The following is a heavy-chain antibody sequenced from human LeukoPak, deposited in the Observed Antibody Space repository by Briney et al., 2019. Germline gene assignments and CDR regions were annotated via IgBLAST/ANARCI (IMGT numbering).Heavy chain of an antibody. V-gene: IGHV1-24*01. CDR2: FDPDDRKT. D-gene: IGHD2-2*01. Sequence: ASVKVSCKVSGYRVSESSMHWVRQAPGKGLEWMGGFDPDDRKTIYAQKFQGRVTMTTDTSTSTAYMELRSLRSDDTAVYYCAREGTLDIVVVPAAHGHDAFDIWGQGTMVTVSS. CDR1: GYRVSESS. CDR3: AREGTLDIVVVPAAHGHDAFDI. J-gene: IGHJ3*02.